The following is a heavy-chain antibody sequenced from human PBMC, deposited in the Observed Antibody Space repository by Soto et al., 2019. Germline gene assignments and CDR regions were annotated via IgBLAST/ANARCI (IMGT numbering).Heavy chain of an antibody. D-gene: IGHD1-26*01. CDR3: ATQEVGGSYVYTFDP. Sequence: LHLRESGPGLVKPSETLSLTCTVSGGSITSSSYYWGWIRQPPGKGLEWIGSSYYSGSTYSNPSLKRRVTIPVDKSNNQFSLKLSSVTAADTAVYYCATQEVGGSYVYTFDPWGQGTLVTGSS. J-gene: IGHJ5*02. CDR2: SYYSGST. CDR1: GGSITSSSYY. V-gene: IGHV4-39*01.